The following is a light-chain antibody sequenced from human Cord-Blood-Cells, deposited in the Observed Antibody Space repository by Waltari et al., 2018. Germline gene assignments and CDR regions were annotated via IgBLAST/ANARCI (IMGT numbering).Light chain of an antibody. J-gene: IGLJ3*02. Sequence: QSVLTQPPSVSAAPGQRVTISCTGSSSNIGAGYDVHWYQQLPGTAPKLLSYGNTNRPSWVPDRFSGSKSGTSASLAITVLQAEDEADYYCQSYDSSLSGSVFGGGTKLTVL. V-gene: IGLV1-40*01. CDR3: QSYDSSLSGSV. CDR1: SSNIGAGYD. CDR2: GNT.